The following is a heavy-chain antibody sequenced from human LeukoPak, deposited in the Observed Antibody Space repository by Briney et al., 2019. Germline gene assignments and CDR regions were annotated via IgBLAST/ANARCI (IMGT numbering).Heavy chain of an antibody. J-gene: IGHJ4*02. V-gene: IGHV4-61*02. Sequence: SETLSLTCTVSGGSVSSGSYYWSWIRQPAGKGLERIGRIYTSGSTNYNPSLKSRVTISVDTSKNQFSLKLSSVTAADTAVYYCAREVGYCSGGSCYPANYFDYWGQGTLVTVSS. CDR3: AREVGYCSGGSCYPANYFDY. CDR1: GGSVSSGSYY. D-gene: IGHD2-15*01. CDR2: IYTSGST.